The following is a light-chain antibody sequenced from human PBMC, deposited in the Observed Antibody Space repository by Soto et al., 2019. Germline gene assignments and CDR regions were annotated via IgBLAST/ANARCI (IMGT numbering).Light chain of an antibody. J-gene: IGKJ1*01. V-gene: IGKV3-20*01. CDR2: GAS. CDR1: QSFSSSY. Sequence: EIVLTQSPGTLSLSPGERATLSCRASQSFSSSYLAWYQQKPGQAPRLLIYGASSRATGIPDRCSGSGSGTDFTLTIRRLEPEDFAVYYCHQYGSSPPTFGQGTKVEIK. CDR3: HQYGSSPPT.